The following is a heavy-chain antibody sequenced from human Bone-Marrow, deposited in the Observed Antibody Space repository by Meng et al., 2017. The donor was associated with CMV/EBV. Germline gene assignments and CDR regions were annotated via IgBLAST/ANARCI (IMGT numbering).Heavy chain of an antibody. CDR1: GFTFDDYA. D-gene: IGHD2-2*01. J-gene: IGHJ4*02. V-gene: IGHV3-43D*03. CDR2: ISWDGGST. Sequence: GESLKISCAASGFTFDDYAMHWVRQAPGKGLEWVSLISWDGGSTYYADSVKGRFTISRDNSKNSLYLQMNSLRAEDTAVYYCARWRGSTSLDYWGQGKLVTVSS. CDR3: ARWRGSTSLDY.